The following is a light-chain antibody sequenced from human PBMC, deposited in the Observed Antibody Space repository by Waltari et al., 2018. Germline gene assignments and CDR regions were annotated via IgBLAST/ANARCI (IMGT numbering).Light chain of an antibody. J-gene: IGLJ2*01. V-gene: IGLV2-11*01. Sequence: QSALTQPRSVSGSPGPSIPISCTGNRSDVGPYIYVSWYQQYPGKAPKLMLYDVTKRPSGVPDRFSGSKSGNTASLTISGLQAEDEADYYCCSYAGRYSVLFGGGTKLTVL. CDR3: CSYAGRYSVL. CDR2: DVT. CDR1: RSDVGPYIY.